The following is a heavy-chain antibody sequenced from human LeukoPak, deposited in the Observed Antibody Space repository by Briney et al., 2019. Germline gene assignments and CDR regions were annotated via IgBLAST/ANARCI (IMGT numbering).Heavy chain of an antibody. CDR2: IIPIFGTA. CDR1: GGTFSSYA. Sequence: VASVKVSCKASGGTFSSYAISWVRQAPGQGLEWMGGIIPIFGTANYAQKFQGRVTITADESTSTAYMELSSLRSEDTAVYYCARGAGSYYDILTGYSYDAFDIWGQGTMVTVSS. V-gene: IGHV1-69*13. J-gene: IGHJ3*02. CDR3: ARGAGSYYDILTGYSYDAFDI. D-gene: IGHD3-9*01.